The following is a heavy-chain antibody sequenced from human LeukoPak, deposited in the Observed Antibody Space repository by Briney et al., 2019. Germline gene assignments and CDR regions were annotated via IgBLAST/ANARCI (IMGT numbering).Heavy chain of an antibody. CDR3: ARYGSGSYYTLAY. Sequence: GASVKVSCKASGYTFTDYYMHWVRQAPGQGLEWMGWINPNSRGTDSAQKFQGRFSMTRDTSISTAYMELSRLRSDDTAVYYCARYGSGSYYTLAYWGQGSLVTVSS. V-gene: IGHV1-2*02. D-gene: IGHD3-10*01. J-gene: IGHJ4*02. CDR1: GYTFTDYY. CDR2: INPNSRGT.